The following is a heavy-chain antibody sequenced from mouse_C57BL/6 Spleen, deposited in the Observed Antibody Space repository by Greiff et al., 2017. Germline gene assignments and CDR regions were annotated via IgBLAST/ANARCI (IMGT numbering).Heavy chain of an antibody. CDR2: ISDGGSYT. J-gene: IGHJ2*01. V-gene: IGHV5-4*01. CDR3: ARDDLQTALDY. D-gene: IGHD4-1*01. Sequence: EVQLVESGGGLVKPGGSLKLSCAASGFTFSSYAMSWVRQTPEKRLEWVATISDGGSYTYYPDHVQGRFTISRDNAKNNLYLQMSHLKSEDTAMYYCARDDLQTALDYWGQGTTLTVSS. CDR1: GFTFSSYA.